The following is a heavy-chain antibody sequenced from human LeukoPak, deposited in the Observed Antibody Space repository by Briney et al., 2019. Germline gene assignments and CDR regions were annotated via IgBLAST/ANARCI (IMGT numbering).Heavy chain of an antibody. CDR1: GFTFSSYG. V-gene: IGHV3-30*03. D-gene: IGHD3-22*01. CDR3: ARDLPVYYDSSGSPLLDY. J-gene: IGHJ4*02. CDR2: ISYDGSNK. Sequence: GRSLRLSCAASGFTFSSYGMHWVRQAPGKGLEWVAVISYDGSNKYYADSVKGRFTISRDNSKNTLYLQMNSLRAEDTAVYYCARDLPVYYDSSGSPLLDYWGQGTLVTVSS.